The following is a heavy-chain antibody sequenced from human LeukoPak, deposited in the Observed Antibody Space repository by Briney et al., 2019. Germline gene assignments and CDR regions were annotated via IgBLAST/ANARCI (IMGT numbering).Heavy chain of an antibody. CDR3: ARQDIEAAAEINWFDP. J-gene: IGHJ5*02. CDR1: GGSISSSSYY. V-gene: IGHV4-39*01. Sequence: SETLSLTCTVSGGSISSSSYYWGWIRQPPGKGLEWIGSIYYSGSTYYNPSLKSRVTISVDTSKNQFSLKLSSVTAADTAVYYCARQDIEAAAEINWFDPWGQGTLVTVSS. D-gene: IGHD6-13*01. CDR2: IYYSGST.